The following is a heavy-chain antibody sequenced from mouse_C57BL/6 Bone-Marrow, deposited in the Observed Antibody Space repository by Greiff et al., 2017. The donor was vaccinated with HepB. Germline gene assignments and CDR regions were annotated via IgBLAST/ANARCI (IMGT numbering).Heavy chain of an antibody. V-gene: IGHV1-31*01. CDR2: IYPYNGVS. D-gene: IGHD2-3*01. CDR1: GYSFTGYY. CDR3: ARGAGYFLYWYFDV. Sequence: EVKLQESGPELVKPGASVKISCKASGYSFTGYYMHWVKQSHGNILDWIGYIYPYNGVSSYNQKFKGKATLTVDKSSSTAYMELRSLTSEDSAVYYCARGAGYFLYWYFDVWGTGTTVTVSS. J-gene: IGHJ1*03.